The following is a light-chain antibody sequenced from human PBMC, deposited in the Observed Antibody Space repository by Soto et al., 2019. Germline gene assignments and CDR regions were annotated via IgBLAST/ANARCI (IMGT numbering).Light chain of an antibody. CDR1: SSNIGSTT. Sequence: QSVLTQPPSAYGTPGQRVTISCSGSSSNIGSTTVSWYQQLPGAAPKLLIYSNDQWPSGVPDRFSGSKSGASASLAISGLQSEDEADYYCASWDDSLNGFVFGTGTKVTVL. CDR2: SND. CDR3: ASWDDSLNGFV. V-gene: IGLV1-44*01. J-gene: IGLJ1*01.